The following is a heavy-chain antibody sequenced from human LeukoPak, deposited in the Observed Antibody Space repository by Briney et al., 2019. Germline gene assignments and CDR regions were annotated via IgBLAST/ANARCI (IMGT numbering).Heavy chain of an antibody. D-gene: IGHD3-22*01. Sequence: SETLSLTCTVSGGSISSSSYCWGWHRQPQGKGREWIRRIYYSGSTYYNPSLKSRVTISVDTSKNRFSLKLSSVTAADTAVYYCARYNSAYYKEFDYWGQGTLVTVSS. CDR3: ARYNSAYYKEFDY. CDR1: GGSISSSSYC. J-gene: IGHJ4*02. CDR2: IYYSGST. V-gene: IGHV4-39*07.